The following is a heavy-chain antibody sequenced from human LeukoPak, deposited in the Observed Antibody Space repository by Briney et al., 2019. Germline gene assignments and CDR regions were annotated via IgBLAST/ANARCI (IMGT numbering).Heavy chain of an antibody. Sequence: ASVKVSCKASGYTFTSYGISWVRQAPGQGLEWMGWINPNSGGTNYAQKFQGRLTMIRDTSISTAYMELSRLRSDDTAVYYCARDLGRRYSSSVNWFDPWGQGTLVTVSS. CDR3: ARDLGRRYSSSVNWFDP. CDR1: GYTFTSYG. V-gene: IGHV1-2*02. CDR2: INPNSGGT. D-gene: IGHD6-6*01. J-gene: IGHJ5*02.